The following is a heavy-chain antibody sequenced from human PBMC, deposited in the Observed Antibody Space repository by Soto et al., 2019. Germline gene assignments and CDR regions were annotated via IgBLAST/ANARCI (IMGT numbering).Heavy chain of an antibody. Sequence: AASVKVSCKASGYTFTSYCISWVRQAPGQGLECMGWISAYNGNTNYAQKLQGRVTMTTDTSTSTAYMELRSLRSDDTAVYYCARAKSGITIFGVVPDYYGMDVWGQGTTVTVSS. V-gene: IGHV1-18*04. D-gene: IGHD3-3*01. J-gene: IGHJ6*02. CDR3: ARAKSGITIFGVVPDYYGMDV. CDR1: GYTFTSYC. CDR2: ISAYNGNT.